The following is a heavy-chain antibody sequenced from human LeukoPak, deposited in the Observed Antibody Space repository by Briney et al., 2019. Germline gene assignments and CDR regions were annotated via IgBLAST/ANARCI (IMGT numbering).Heavy chain of an antibody. CDR1: GGAVSSYY. J-gene: IGHJ5*02. V-gene: IGHV4-59*02. Sequence: SETLSLTCIVSGGAVSSYYWSWIRQPPGRGLEWIGYIYYSGSTNYNPSLKSRVTISVDTSKNQFSLRLTSVTTADTAVYYCTRGADWFDPWGQGTLVTVSS. CDR3: TRGADWFDP. CDR2: IYYSGST.